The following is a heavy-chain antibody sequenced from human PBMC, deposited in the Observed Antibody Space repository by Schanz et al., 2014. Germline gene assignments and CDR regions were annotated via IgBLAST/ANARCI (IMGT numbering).Heavy chain of an antibody. CDR2: ISYGGLS. J-gene: IGHJ4*02. D-gene: IGHD3-10*01. CDR3: AREWSSFDY. CDR1: GGSVSTYK. Sequence: QVQLQESGPGLVKPSETLSLTCTVSGGSVSTYKWGWIRQPPGKGLEYIGLISYGGLSDYNPSLKRRVTISLDPSKNQLSLTLNSVTAADTAVYYCAREWSSFDYWGQGALVSVSS. V-gene: IGHV4-59*02.